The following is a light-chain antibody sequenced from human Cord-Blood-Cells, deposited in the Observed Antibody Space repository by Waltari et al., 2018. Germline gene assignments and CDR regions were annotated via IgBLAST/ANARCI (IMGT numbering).Light chain of an antibody. CDR1: QSISSY. CDR3: QQSYSTPPYT. V-gene: IGKV1-39*01. Sequence: DIQMTQSPSSLSASVGDRVTITCRASQSISSYLNWYQQKPGKAPKLLIYAASSLQSGVPLRFSGSGSETDFTLSIRILQPEDFATYYCQQSYSTPPYTFGQGTKLEIK. CDR2: AAS. J-gene: IGKJ2*01.